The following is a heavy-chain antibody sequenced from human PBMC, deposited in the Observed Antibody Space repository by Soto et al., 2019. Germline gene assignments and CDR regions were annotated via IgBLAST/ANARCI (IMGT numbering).Heavy chain of an antibody. CDR1: GFTFSSYI. CDR3: ARDRLSVAGYYYYGMDV. J-gene: IGHJ6*02. CDR2: ISSSSSYI. V-gene: IGHV3-21*01. D-gene: IGHD6-19*01. Sequence: GGSLRLSCAASGFTFSSYIMNWVRQAPGKGLEWVSSISSSSSYIYYADSVKGRFTISRDNAKNSLYLQMNSLRAEDTAVYYCARDRLSVAGYYYYGMDVWGQGTTVTVSS.